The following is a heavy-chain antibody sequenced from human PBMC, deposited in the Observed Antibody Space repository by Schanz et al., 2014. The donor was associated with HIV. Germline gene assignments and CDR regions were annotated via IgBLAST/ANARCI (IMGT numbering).Heavy chain of an antibody. V-gene: IGHV3-23*04. Sequence: VQLVESGGGVVQPGRSLRLSCAASGFTFSSYGMHWVRQAPGKGLEWVSAISDSGGRTYYADSVQGRFTISRDNSKNTVYLQIDSLRVEDTAMYYCAKDRNGYNQPIESWGHGTLVSVSS. D-gene: IGHD5-18*01. CDR2: ISDSGGRT. CDR1: GFTFSSYG. J-gene: IGHJ5*01. CDR3: AKDRNGYNQPIES.